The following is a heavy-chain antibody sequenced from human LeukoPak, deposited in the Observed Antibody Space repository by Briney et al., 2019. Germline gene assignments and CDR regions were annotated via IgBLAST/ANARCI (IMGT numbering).Heavy chain of an antibody. J-gene: IGHJ3*02. D-gene: IGHD3-3*01. CDR1: GFTFSDYY. Sequence: GGSLRLSCAVSGFTFSDYYMSWIRQAPGKGLEWVSYISSSGNTKYYADSVKGRFSISRDNAKNSLYLQMNSLRAEDTAVYYCATQKNDFWSGSSYDAFDIWGQGTMVIVSS. CDR3: ATQKNDFWSGSSYDAFDI. CDR2: ISSSGNTK. V-gene: IGHV3-11*01.